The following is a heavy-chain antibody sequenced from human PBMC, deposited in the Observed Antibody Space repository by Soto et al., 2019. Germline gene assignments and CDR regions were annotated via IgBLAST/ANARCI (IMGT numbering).Heavy chain of an antibody. D-gene: IGHD2-15*01. CDR3: ARAGCDGGRCYTLVGLRYGMDV. V-gene: IGHV3-30-3*01. CDR1: GFTFSSYV. J-gene: IGHJ6*02. Sequence: GGSLRLSCAASGFTFSSYVMYWVRQAPGKGLEWVAVISYDGSNRYYADSVKGRFTISRDNSKNTLYLQMNSLRAEDTAVYYCARAGCDGGRCYTLVGLRYGMDVWGQGTTVTVSS. CDR2: ISYDGSNR.